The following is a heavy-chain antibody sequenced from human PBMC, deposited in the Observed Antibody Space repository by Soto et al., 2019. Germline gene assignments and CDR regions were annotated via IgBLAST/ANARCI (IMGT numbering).Heavy chain of an antibody. CDR1: GFTFSSYG. CDR2: ISYDGSNK. Sequence: GGSLRLSCAASGFTFSSYGMHWVRQAPGKGLEWVAVISYDGSNKYYADSVKGRFTISRDNSKNTLYLQMNSLRAEDTAVYYCAKDDSGLWGQGTLVTVSS. J-gene: IGHJ4*02. CDR3: AKDDSGL. V-gene: IGHV3-30*18. D-gene: IGHD6-19*01.